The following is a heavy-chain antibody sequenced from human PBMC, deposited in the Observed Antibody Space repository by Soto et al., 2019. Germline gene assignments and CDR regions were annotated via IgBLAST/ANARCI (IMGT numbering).Heavy chain of an antibody. CDR1: GGSTSNYY. CDR2: IHYSGSA. Sequence: QVQLQESGPGLVKPSETLSLTCTVSGGSTSNYYWGWIRQPPGKGLEWIGYIHYSGSANNNPSLRGRVTXSLDTSKNQVSLRLTSVTAADTAVYYCARENYYDYWGQGTLVIVSS. V-gene: IGHV4-59*01. CDR3: ARENYYDY. J-gene: IGHJ4*02.